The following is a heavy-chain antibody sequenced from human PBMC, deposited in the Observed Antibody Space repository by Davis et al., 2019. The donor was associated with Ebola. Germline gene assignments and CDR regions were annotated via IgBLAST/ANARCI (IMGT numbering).Heavy chain of an antibody. V-gene: IGHV4-39*01. CDR1: GGSISTTSYY. Sequence: MPGGSLRLSCTVSGGSISTTSYYWGWIRQPPGKGLEWIGSIYYSGSTYYNPSLKSRVTISVDTSKNQFSLKLSSVTAADTAVYYCARHPLSTVTKNFDYWGRGTLVTVSS. CDR3: ARHPLSTVTKNFDY. J-gene: IGHJ4*02. CDR2: IYYSGST. D-gene: IGHD4-17*01.